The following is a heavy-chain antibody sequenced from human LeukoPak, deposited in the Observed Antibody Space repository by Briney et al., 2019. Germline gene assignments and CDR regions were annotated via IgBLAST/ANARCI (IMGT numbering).Heavy chain of an antibody. CDR1: GGSISNGSYY. D-gene: IGHD6-13*01. J-gene: IGHJ4*02. CDR3: ARGYSSSWFDY. CDR2: IYTSGST. Sequence: SETLSLTCTVSGGSISNGSYYWSWIRQPAGKGLEWIGRIYTSGSTNYNPSLKGRVTISVDTSKNQFSLKLSSVTAADTAVYYCARGYSSSWFDYWGQGTLVTVSS. V-gene: IGHV4-61*02.